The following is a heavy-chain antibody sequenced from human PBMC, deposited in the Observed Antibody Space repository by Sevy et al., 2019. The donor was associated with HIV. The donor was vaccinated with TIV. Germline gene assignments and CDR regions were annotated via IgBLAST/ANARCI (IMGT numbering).Heavy chain of an antibody. D-gene: IGHD3-10*02. J-gene: IGHJ4*02. CDR3: AREGCSKPHDY. V-gene: IGHV3-23*01. CDR1: GFTFSSYA. CDR2: FSFGCGKI. Sequence: GESLKISCVASGFTFSSYAMSWVRQAPGKGLEWVSTFSFGCGKINYADSVKGRFTISRDNSKNTLYLQMHSLRAEDTAVYYCAREGCSKPHDYWGQGTLVTVSS.